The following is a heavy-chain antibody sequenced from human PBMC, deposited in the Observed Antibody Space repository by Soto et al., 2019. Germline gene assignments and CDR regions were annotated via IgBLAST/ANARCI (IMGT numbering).Heavy chain of an antibody. Sequence: QVQLVQSGAEVKKPGSSVKVSCKASGGTFSSYAISWVRQAPGQGLEWMGGIIPIFGTANYAQKFQGRVTITADESTSTAYMELSSLRSEDTAVYYCARAPHVLLWFGELYLSGRYYYYGMDVWGQGTTVTVSS. V-gene: IGHV1-69*01. D-gene: IGHD3-10*01. CDR2: IIPIFGTA. CDR3: ARAPHVLLWFGELYLSGRYYYYGMDV. CDR1: GGTFSSYA. J-gene: IGHJ6*02.